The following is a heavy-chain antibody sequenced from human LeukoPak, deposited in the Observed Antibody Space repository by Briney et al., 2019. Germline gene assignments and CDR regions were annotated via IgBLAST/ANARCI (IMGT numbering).Heavy chain of an antibody. CDR3: ARYSRTSCYDY. CDR1: GFTFSSYS. D-gene: IGHD2-2*01. J-gene: IGHJ4*02. Sequence: NPGGSLRLSCAASGFTFSSYSMNWVRQAPGKGLEWVSSISSSSSYIYYADSVKGRFTISRDNSKNTLYLQMNSLRAEDTAVYYCARYSRTSCYDYWGQGTLVTVS. CDR2: ISSSSSYI. V-gene: IGHV3-21*01.